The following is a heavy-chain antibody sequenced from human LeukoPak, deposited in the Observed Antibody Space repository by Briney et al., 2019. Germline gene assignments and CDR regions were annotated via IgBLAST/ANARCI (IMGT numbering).Heavy chain of an antibody. Sequence: PSETLSLTCAVYGGSFSGYYWSWIRQPPGKGLEWIGEINHSGSTNYNPSLKSRVTISVDTSKNQFSLKLSSVTAADTAVYYCARKVPYYYDSSGYYNAYYYYYMDVWGKGTTVTVSS. CDR3: ARKVPYYYDSSGYYNAYYYYYMDV. CDR1: GGSFSGYY. J-gene: IGHJ6*03. CDR2: INHSGST. V-gene: IGHV4-34*01. D-gene: IGHD3-22*01.